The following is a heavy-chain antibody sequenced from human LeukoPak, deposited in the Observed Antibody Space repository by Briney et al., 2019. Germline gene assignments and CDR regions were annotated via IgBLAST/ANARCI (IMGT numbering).Heavy chain of an antibody. CDR2: ISAYNGNK. J-gene: IGHJ4*02. CDR3: ARDVNDSSGYYYY. CDR1: GYSFTNYA. Sequence: GASVKVSCKASGYSFTNYAMNWVRQAPGQGLEWMGWISAYNGNKKNAQKFQGRVTMTTDTSTSTAYMELSSLRSEDTAVYYCARDVNDSSGYYYYWGQGTLVTVSS. D-gene: IGHD3-22*01. V-gene: IGHV1-18*01.